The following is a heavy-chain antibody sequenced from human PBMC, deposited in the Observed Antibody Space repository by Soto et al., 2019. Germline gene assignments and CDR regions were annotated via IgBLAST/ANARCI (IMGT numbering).Heavy chain of an antibody. J-gene: IGHJ6*02. Sequence: QEQLQQWGAGLLKPSETLSLTCVVYGGAFSGFYWTWIRQPPGKGLEWIGEIDHSESTNYNPPLKSRVTISLDTSKNQVPLKLSSVTAADAAVYYCARGRSSGYRRGYYYYYGLDVWGQGTAVTVSS. D-gene: IGHD6-13*01. V-gene: IGHV4-34*01. CDR2: IDHSEST. CDR1: GGAFSGFY. CDR3: ARGRSSGYRRGYYYYYGLDV.